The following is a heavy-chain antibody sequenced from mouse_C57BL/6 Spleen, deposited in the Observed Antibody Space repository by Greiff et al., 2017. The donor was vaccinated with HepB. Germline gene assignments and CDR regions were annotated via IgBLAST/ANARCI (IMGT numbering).Heavy chain of an antibody. CDR3: ARSPLIGDFDV. Sequence: QVQLQQSGAELVKPGASVKISCKASGYAFSSYWMNWVKQRPGEGLEWIGQIYPGDGDTNYNGKFKGKATLTADKSSSTAYMQLSSLTSEDSAVYFCARSPLIGDFDVWGTGTTVTVSS. V-gene: IGHV1-80*01. CDR2: IYPGDGDT. CDR1: GYAFSSYW. J-gene: IGHJ1*03. D-gene: IGHD1-1*01.